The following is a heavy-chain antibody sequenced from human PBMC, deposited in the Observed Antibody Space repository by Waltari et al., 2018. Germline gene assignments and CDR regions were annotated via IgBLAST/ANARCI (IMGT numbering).Heavy chain of an antibody. J-gene: IGHJ3*02. Sequence: QVQLVQSGAEVKKPGASVKVSCKASGYTFTSYDINWVRQATGQGLEWMGWMNPNSGNTGYAQKFQGRVTMTRNTSISTAYMELSSLRSEDTAVYYCATMWGCDSSGPDAFDIWGQGTMVTVSS. D-gene: IGHD3-22*01. CDR3: ATMWGCDSSGPDAFDI. V-gene: IGHV1-8*01. CDR1: GYTFTSYD. CDR2: MNPNSGNT.